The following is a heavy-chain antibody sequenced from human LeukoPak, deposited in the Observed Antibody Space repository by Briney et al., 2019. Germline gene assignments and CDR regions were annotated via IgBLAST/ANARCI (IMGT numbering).Heavy chain of an antibody. CDR2: IYTSGST. CDR3: ARAGYDFWSGYRYYYYYMDV. V-gene: IGHV4-61*02. Sequence: PSETLSLTCTVSGGSISSGSYYWSWIRQPAGKGLEWIGRIYTSGSTNYNPSLKSRVTISVDTSKNQFSLKLSSVTAADTAVYYCARAGYDFWSGYRYYYYYMDVWGEGTTVTVSS. J-gene: IGHJ6*03. D-gene: IGHD3-3*01. CDR1: GGSISSGSYY.